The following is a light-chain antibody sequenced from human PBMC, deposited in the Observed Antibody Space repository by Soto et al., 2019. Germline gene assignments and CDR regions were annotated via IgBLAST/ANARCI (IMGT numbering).Light chain of an antibody. J-gene: IGKJ1*01. CDR3: QHSYTSPPWT. V-gene: IGKV1-39*01. CDR2: RAS. CDR1: QIISTY. Sequence: DIQMPQSPSSLSASVGDRVTISCRASQIISTYLNWYQQKPGTAPRLLISRASSVKSGVPPRFSGSGSGRDFTLTISSLRPEDIATYFCQHSYTSPPWTFGQGTKVEVK.